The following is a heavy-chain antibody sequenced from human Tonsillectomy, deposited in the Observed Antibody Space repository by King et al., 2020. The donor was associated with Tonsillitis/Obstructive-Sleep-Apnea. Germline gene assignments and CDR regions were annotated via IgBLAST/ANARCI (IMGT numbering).Heavy chain of an antibody. Sequence: VQLVESGGGVVQPGTSLRLSCAGSASTLNGHIMHWVRQAPGKGLEWVAGISHDGSGLHYSESVKGRFTISRDNSKNVVYLQMDSLRIEDTGIYFCAREAGSSSRAGWFDSWGQGTPVTVSS. CDR3: AREAGSSSRAGWFDS. CDR2: ISHDGSGL. V-gene: IGHV3-30*04. J-gene: IGHJ5*01. CDR1: ASTLNGHI. D-gene: IGHD6-19*01.